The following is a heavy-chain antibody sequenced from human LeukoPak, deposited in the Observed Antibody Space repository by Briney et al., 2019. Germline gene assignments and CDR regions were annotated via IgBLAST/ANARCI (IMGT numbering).Heavy chain of an antibody. CDR1: GGSISSYY. Sequence: PSETLSLTCTVSGGSISSYYWSWIRQPPGKGLEGIGYIYYSGSTNYNPSLKSRVTISVDTSKNQFSLKLSSVTAADTAVYYCARVGLYCSGGSCYSDGMDVWGKGTTVTVSS. CDR3: ARVGLYCSGGSCYSDGMDV. V-gene: IGHV4-59*01. D-gene: IGHD2-15*01. CDR2: IYYSGST. J-gene: IGHJ6*04.